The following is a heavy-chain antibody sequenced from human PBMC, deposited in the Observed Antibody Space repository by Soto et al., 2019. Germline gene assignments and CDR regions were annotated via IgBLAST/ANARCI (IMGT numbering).Heavy chain of an antibody. CDR3: AAANGWSYYYGMDV. D-gene: IGHD6-19*01. Sequence: ASVKVSCKASGFTFTSSAVQWVRQTRGQRLEWIGWIVVGSGNTNYAQKFQERVTITRDMSTSTAYMELSSLRSEDTAVYYCAAANGWSYYYGMDVWGEGAKVTVTS. J-gene: IGHJ6*04. V-gene: IGHV1-58*01. CDR2: IVVGSGNT. CDR1: GFTFTSSA.